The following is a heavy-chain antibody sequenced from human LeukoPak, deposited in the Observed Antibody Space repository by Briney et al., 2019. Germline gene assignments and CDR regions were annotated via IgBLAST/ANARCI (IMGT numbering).Heavy chain of an antibody. D-gene: IGHD3-3*01. CDR2: MNPNSGNT. J-gene: IGHJ6*03. V-gene: IGHV1-8*03. CDR3: ARASIFHYYYYYMDV. CDR1: GYTFTSYD. Sequence: GASVKVSCKASGYTFTSYDINWVRQATGQGLEWMGWMNPNSGNTGYAQKFQGRVTITRNTSISTAYMELSSLRSEDTAVYYCARASIFHYYYYYMDVWGKGTTVTVSS.